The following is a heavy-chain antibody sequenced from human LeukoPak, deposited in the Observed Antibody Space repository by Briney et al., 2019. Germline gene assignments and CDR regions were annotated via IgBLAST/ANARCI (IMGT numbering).Heavy chain of an antibody. CDR3: AKDAAGYCSSTSCFAFDH. J-gene: IGHJ4*02. Sequence: GGSLRLSCAASGFTFSSYAMSWVRQAPGKGLEWVSAISGSGGSTYYADSVKGRFTISRDNSKNTLYLQMNSLRAEDTAVYYCAKDAAGYCSSTSCFAFDHWGQGTLVTVSS. D-gene: IGHD2-2*01. CDR1: GFTFSSYA. CDR2: ISGSGGST. V-gene: IGHV3-23*01.